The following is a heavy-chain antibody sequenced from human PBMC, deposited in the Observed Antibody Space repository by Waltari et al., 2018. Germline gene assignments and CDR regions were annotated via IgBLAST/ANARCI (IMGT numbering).Heavy chain of an antibody. V-gene: IGHV3-74*03. CDR3: TRNPGY. CDR1: GFLYNDYW. Sequence: VSGFLYNDYWLDWVRQAPGQGLVWVSRIKSDGTNIKYADSVRGRFTISRDSAKNTFYLQMNSLRVEDTAVYYCTRNPGYWGQGTLVTVAS. J-gene: IGHJ4*02. CDR2: IKSDGTNI. D-gene: IGHD2-15*01.